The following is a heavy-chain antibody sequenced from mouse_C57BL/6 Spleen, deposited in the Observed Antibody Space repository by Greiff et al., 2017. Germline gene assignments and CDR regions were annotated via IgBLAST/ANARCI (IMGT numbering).Heavy chain of an antibody. D-gene: IGHD1-1*01. CDR2: ISDGGSYT. CDR3: ARDWDYGSSYYFDY. Sequence: EVKLMESGGGLVKPGGSLKLSCAASGFTFSSYAMSWVRQTPEKRLEWVATISDGGSYTYYPDNVKGRFTISRDHAKNNLYLQMSHLKSEDTAMYYCARDWDYGSSYYFDYWGQGTTLTVSA. V-gene: IGHV5-4*01. J-gene: IGHJ2*01. CDR1: GFTFSSYA.